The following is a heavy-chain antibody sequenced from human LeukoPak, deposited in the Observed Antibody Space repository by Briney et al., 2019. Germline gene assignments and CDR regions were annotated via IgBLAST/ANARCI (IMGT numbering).Heavy chain of an antibody. CDR2: IYYSGST. D-gene: IGHD6-13*01. V-gene: IGHV4-59*01. CDR3: ARVTGYVMEDYFDY. Sequence: PPETLSLTCTVSGGSISSYYWSWIRQPPGKGLEWIGYIYYSGSTNYNPSLKSRVTMSVDTSKNQFSLRLSSVTAADTAVYYCARVTGYVMEDYFDYWGQGTLVTVSS. CDR1: GGSISSYY. J-gene: IGHJ4*02.